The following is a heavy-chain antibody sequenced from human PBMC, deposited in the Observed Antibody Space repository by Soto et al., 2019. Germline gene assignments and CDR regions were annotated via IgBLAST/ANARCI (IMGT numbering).Heavy chain of an antibody. CDR1: GFTFRDFW. D-gene: IGHD4-17*01. CDR3: ARDDYPYYFDY. Sequence: GGSLRLSCAASGFTFRDFWIHWVRQVPGKGLMWVSRVDNDGSGTSYADSVKGRFTMSRDNAKNSLYLQMNSLRAEDTAVYYCARDDYPYYFDYWGQGTLVTVSS. J-gene: IGHJ4*02. V-gene: IGHV3-74*01. CDR2: VDNDGSGT.